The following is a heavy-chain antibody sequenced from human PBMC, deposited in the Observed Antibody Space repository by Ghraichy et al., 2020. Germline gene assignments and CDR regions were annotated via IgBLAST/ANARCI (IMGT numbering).Heavy chain of an antibody. CDR2: IYTSGST. V-gene: IGHV4-4*07. D-gene: IGHD6-13*01. CDR3: ARATYSSSWYPPDAYYYYYYGMDV. CDR1: GGSISSYY. J-gene: IGHJ6*02. Sequence: SQTLSLTCTVSGGSISSYYWSWIRQPAGKGLEWIGRIYTSGSTNYNPSLKSRVTMSVDTSKNQFSLKLSSVTAADTAVYYCARATYSSSWYPPDAYYYYYYGMDVWGQGTTVTVSS.